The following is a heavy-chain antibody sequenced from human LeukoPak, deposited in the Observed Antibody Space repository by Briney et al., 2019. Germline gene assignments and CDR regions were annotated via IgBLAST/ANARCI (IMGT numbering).Heavy chain of an antibody. CDR3: SREVVAAAGTWDY. CDR2: VYCSGST. Sequence: SETLSLTCTVSGGSISTYYWNWIRQPPGKGLEWVGYVYCSGSTTYHPSLKSRVTISIATPKSQFSLNLSSVTAADTAVYFCSREVVAAAGTWDYWGQGTLVTVSS. D-gene: IGHD6-13*01. V-gene: IGHV4-59*12. J-gene: IGHJ4*02. CDR1: GGSISTYY.